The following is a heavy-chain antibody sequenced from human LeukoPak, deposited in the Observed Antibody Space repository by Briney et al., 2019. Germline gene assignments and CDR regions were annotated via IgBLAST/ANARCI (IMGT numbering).Heavy chain of an antibody. D-gene: IGHD5-12*01. CDR3: ARGLYSGYADHFDY. CDR2: INHSGST. J-gene: IGHJ4*02. V-gene: IGHV4-34*01. Sequence: SETLSLTCAVYGGSLSGYYWSWIRQPPGKGLEWIGEINHSGSTNYNPSLKSRVTISVDTSKNQFSLKLSSVTAADTAVYYCARGLYSGYADHFDYWGQGTLVTVSS. CDR1: GGSLSGYY.